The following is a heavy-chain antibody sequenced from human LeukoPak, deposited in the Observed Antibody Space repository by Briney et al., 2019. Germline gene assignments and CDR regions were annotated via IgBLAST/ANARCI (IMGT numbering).Heavy chain of an antibody. D-gene: IGHD1-14*01. Sequence: GGSLRLSCAASGFTFSSYEMNWVRQAPGKGLEWVSYISSSGSTMYYADSVKGRFTISRGNAKNSLSLQMNSLRAEDTAVYYCARSPAGANYYLDVWGKGTTVTISS. J-gene: IGHJ6*03. CDR1: GFTFSSYE. V-gene: IGHV3-48*03. CDR2: ISSSGSTM. CDR3: ARSPAGANYYLDV.